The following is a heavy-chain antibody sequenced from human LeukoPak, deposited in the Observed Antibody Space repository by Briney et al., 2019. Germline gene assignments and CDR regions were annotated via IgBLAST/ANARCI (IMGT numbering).Heavy chain of an antibody. Sequence: PSETLSLTCTVSGGSISSSSYYWGWIRQPPGKGLEWIGSIYYSGSTYYNPSLKSRVTISVDTSKNQFSLKLSSVTAADTAVYYCARQRYDILTGYYPGWFDPWGQGTLVTVSS. D-gene: IGHD3-9*01. CDR1: GGSISSSSYY. CDR3: ARQRYDILTGYYPGWFDP. CDR2: IYYSGST. J-gene: IGHJ5*02. V-gene: IGHV4-39*01.